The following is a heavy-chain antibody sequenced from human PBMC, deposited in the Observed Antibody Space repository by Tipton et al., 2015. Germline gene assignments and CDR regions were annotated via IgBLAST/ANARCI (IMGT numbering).Heavy chain of an antibody. Sequence: TLSLTCTVSGGSISSSSYYWGWIRQPPGKGLEWIGSVHYSGSTYHNPSLKSRVTISGDTSKNQFSLKLSSVTAADTAVYYCARRFSHSSSWTFDYWGQGTLVPVSS. CDR3: ARRFSHSSSWTFDY. D-gene: IGHD6-13*01. V-gene: IGHV4-39*01. CDR2: VHYSGST. CDR1: GGSISSSSYY. J-gene: IGHJ4*02.